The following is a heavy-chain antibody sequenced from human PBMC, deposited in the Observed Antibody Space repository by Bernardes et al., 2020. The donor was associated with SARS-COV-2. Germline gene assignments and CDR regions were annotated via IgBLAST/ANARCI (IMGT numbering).Heavy chain of an antibody. CDR3: AKEADPPAFDY. J-gene: IGHJ4*02. CDR1: GFTFSSYA. CDR2: ISGSGDMT. Sequence: GGSLRLSCAASGFTFSSYAMSWVRKTPGKGLEWVSAISGSGDMTYYADSVKGRFTISRDNSKNTLYLQMNSLRAEDRAIYYCAKEADPPAFDYWGQGTPVTVSS. V-gene: IGHV3-23*01.